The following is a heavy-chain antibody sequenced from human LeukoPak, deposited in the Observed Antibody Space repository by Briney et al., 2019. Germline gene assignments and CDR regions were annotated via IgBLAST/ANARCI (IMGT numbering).Heavy chain of an antibody. J-gene: IGHJ5*02. V-gene: IGHV4-34*01. D-gene: IGHD3-10*01. CDR1: GFTFSSYR. CDR3: ARHESGS. Sequence: GSLRLSCAASGFTFSSYRMSWIRQPPGKGLEWIGEINHSGSTNYNPSLKSRVTISVDTSKNQFSLKLSSVTAADTAVYYCARHESGSWGQGTLVTVSS. CDR2: INHSGST.